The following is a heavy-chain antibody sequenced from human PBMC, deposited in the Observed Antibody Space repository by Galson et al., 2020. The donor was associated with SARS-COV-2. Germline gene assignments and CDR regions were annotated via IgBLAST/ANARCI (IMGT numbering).Heavy chain of an antibody. J-gene: IGHJ5*02. D-gene: IGHD1-1*01. Sequence: SETLSLTCSVSGGSMSEYYWSWIRQSPGKGLEWIGNIYYSGGTKYNPSLKSRVSMSVDTSENQFSLKLNSVTAADTVVYYCARVGGNDGWNWFDPWGQGTLVTVSS. CDR1: GGSMSEYY. CDR2: IYYSGGT. CDR3: ARVGGNDGWNWFDP. V-gene: IGHV4-59*01.